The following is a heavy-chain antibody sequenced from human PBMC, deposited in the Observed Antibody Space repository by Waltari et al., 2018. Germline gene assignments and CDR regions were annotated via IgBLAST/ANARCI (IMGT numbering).Heavy chain of an antibody. CDR2: IKEDGGEK. Sequence: EVQLVESGGCLVQSGASLRLSCAASGFSFSSHGMNWVRQTPGKGLEWVANIKEDGGEKYYVDSVKGRFTISRDNAKNSLYLQMNSLRVEDTAVYFCASVQRRWSMDVWGQGTTVTVSS. J-gene: IGHJ6*02. V-gene: IGHV3-7*01. D-gene: IGHD6-25*01. CDR1: GFSFSSHG. CDR3: ASVQRRWSMDV.